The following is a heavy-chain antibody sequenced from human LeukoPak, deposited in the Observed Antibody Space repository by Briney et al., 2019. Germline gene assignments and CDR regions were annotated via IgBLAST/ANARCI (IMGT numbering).Heavy chain of an antibody. CDR3: ASGGGWVFFN. CDR2: ISHDGSEK. CDR1: GSPFSSHW. Sequence: GGSLRLSCAASGSPFSSHWLSWFRQSPGKGLEWVAHISHDGSEKHYVDSVKGRFTISRDNARNSQFLQMNSLRVDDTAVYYCASGGGWVFFNWGQGTLVTVSS. V-gene: IGHV3-7*01. J-gene: IGHJ4*02. D-gene: IGHD6-19*01.